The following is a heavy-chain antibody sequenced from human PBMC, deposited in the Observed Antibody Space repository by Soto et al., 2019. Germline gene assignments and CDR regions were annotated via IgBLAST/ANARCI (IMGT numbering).Heavy chain of an antibody. CDR2: IHNGGDT. CDR1: GFSLSSHY. J-gene: IGHJ4*02. CDR3: ARDSSMNC. V-gene: IGHV3-66*01. Sequence: EVQLVESGGGLVQPGGSLRLSCVASGFSLSSHYMNWVRQAPGKGLEWVSLIHNGGDTYYADSVKGRFSISRDDSRNTLYLQMNSLTAEDTAMYYCARDSSMNCWGQGTLVTVSS.